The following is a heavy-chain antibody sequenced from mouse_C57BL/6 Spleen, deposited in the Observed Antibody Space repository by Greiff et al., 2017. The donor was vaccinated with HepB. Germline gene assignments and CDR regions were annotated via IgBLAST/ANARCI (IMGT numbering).Heavy chain of an antibody. D-gene: IGHD2-4*01. Sequence: VQLQQSGPGLVQPSQSLSITCTVSGFSLTSYGVHWVRQSPGKGLEWLGVIWSGGSTDYNAAFISRLSISKDNSKSQVFFKMNSLQADDTAIYYCARVYYDYDVRFAYWGQGTLVTVSA. CDR1: GFSLTSYG. CDR2: IWSGGST. V-gene: IGHV2-2*01. J-gene: IGHJ3*01. CDR3: ARVYYDYDVRFAY.